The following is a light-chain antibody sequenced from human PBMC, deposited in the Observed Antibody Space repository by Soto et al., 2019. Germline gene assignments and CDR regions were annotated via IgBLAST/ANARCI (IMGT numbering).Light chain of an antibody. J-gene: IGKJ5*01. V-gene: IGKV3-20*01. CDR1: QSVSSSY. CDR3: QQYGSSSIT. Sequence: EIVLTQSPGTLSLSPGERATLSCRASQSVSSSYLAWYQQKPGQAPRLLIYGASSRATGIPDRFSGRGSGTDLALTISRLEPEDFAVYYCQQYGSSSITFGQGTRLEIK. CDR2: GAS.